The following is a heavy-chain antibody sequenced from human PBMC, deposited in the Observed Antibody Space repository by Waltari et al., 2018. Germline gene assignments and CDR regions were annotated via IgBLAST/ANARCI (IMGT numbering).Heavy chain of an antibody. CDR3: ARGGAAAGKDFYYYYGMDV. V-gene: IGHV3-7*01. D-gene: IGHD6-13*01. J-gene: IGHJ6*02. Sequence: EVPLVESGGGLVQPGGSLRPPCAASGFTFRSRGMGWVRQAPGKGLEWVANIKQDGSEKDYVDSVKGRFTISRDNAKNSLYLQMNSLRAEDTAVYYCARGGAAAGKDFYYYYGMDVWGQGTTVTVSS. CDR1: GFTFRSRG. CDR2: IKQDGSEK.